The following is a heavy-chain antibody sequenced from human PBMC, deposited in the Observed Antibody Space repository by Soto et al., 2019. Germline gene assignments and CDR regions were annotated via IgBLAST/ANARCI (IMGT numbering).Heavy chain of an antibody. D-gene: IGHD6-25*01. J-gene: IGHJ4*02. CDR2: INKDGSQT. CDR3: VKETAAAQ. CDR1: GFTFSNYW. Sequence: EVQLVESGGALVQPGGSLRLTCATSGFTFSNYWMTWVRQAPGKGLEWVANINKDGSQTSFVDSVKGRFTIFRDNAKSSLYVQMNCLGGEATAYEFCVKETAAAQWGQGPVVTLPP. V-gene: IGHV3-7*01.